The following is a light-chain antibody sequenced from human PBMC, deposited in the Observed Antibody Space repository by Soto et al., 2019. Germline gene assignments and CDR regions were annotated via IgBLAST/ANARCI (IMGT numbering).Light chain of an antibody. CDR3: QQHSNWPLYT. CDR2: GAT. Sequence: EIVMTQSPATLSVSPGERATLSCRASQSVGSKVVWYQHKPGQAPRLLIYGATARATGILARFSASGSGTNFPLTISSLQSEDFAILCCQQHSNWPLYTFGQGTKLEI. CDR1: QSVGSK. V-gene: IGKV3-15*01. J-gene: IGKJ2*01.